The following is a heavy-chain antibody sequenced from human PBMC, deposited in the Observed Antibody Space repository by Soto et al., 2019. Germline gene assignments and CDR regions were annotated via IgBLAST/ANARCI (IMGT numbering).Heavy chain of an antibody. Sequence: QLQLQESGPGLVKPSETLSLTCTVSGGSISSSSYYWGWIRQPPGKGLEWIGSIYYSGSTYYNPSITRRVTIYVDTSKPQCSLKLSSVTAADTAVYYCARRAGCSSTSWCWYFDLWGRGTLVTVSS. CDR1: GGSISSSSYY. D-gene: IGHD2-2*01. CDR3: ARRAGCSSTSWCWYFDL. V-gene: IGHV4-39*01. J-gene: IGHJ2*01. CDR2: IYYSGST.